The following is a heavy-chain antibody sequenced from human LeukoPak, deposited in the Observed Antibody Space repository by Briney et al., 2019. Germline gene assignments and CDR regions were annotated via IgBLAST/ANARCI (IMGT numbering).Heavy chain of an antibody. CDR2: ISGSGGST. CDR3: AKREGSSYGYRGFY. CDR1: GFTFSSCA. V-gene: IGHV3-23*01. J-gene: IGHJ4*02. Sequence: QPGGSLRLSCAASGFTFSSCAMSWVRQAPGKGLEWVSAISGSGGSTYYADSVKGRFTISRDNSKNTLYLQMNSLRAEDTAVYYCAKREGSSYGYRGFYWGQGTLVTVSS. D-gene: IGHD5-18*01.